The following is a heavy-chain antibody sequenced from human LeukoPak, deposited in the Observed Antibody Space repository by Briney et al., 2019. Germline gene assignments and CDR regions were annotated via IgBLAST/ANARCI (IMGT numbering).Heavy chain of an antibody. V-gene: IGHV4-61*01. J-gene: IGHJ4*02. CDR1: GVSLSSGRF. Sequence: SETLSLTCSVSGVSLSSGRFWVWIRQPPGKGLEWIGYIYYSGSTNYNPSLKSRVTISVDTSKNQFSLKLSSVTAADTAVYYCARVIRDGYNTLYYFDYWGQGTLVTVSS. CDR3: ARVIRDGYNTLYYFDY. CDR2: IYYSGST. D-gene: IGHD5-24*01.